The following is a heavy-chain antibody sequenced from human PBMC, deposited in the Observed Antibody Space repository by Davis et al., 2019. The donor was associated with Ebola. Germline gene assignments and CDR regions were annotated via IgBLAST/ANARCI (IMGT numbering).Heavy chain of an antibody. CDR2: TRYDGSNK. Sequence: GGSLRLSCEASGFTFSDSGMHWVRHDPGKGLEWVAFTRYDGSNKYYGDSVKGRFTISRDNSKDSAYLQMTSLRVEDTAVYYCATRFSNSDGALDIWGRGTLVTVSS. CDR1: GFTFSDSG. V-gene: IGHV3-30*02. CDR3: ATRFSNSDGALDI. D-gene: IGHD1-7*01. J-gene: IGHJ3*02.